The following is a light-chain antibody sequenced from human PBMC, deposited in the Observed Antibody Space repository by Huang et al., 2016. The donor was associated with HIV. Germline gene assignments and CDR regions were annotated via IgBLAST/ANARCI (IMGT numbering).Light chain of an antibody. Sequence: EIVLTQSPDTLSLSPGERASLSCRATQSVSTNYLAWYQQKPGQAPRLLGYAASSRATGIPDRFGASGSGTDFTLTISRLEPEDFAVYYCHQYGSSPWTFGQGTKVEIK. CDR2: AAS. CDR1: QSVSTNY. V-gene: IGKV3-20*01. J-gene: IGKJ1*01. CDR3: HQYGSSPWT.